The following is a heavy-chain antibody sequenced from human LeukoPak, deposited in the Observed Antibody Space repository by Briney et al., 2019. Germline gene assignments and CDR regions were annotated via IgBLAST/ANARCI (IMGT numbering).Heavy chain of an antibody. Sequence: GGSLRLSCAASGFTFSSYSMNWVRQAPGKGLEWVSSISSSSSYIYYADSVKVRFTISRDNAKNSLYLQMNSLRAEDTAVYYCARDGMGVVIMRSGDYWGQGTLVTVSS. CDR2: ISSSSSYI. CDR3: ARDGMGVVIMRSGDY. D-gene: IGHD3-3*01. CDR1: GFTFSSYS. V-gene: IGHV3-21*01. J-gene: IGHJ4*02.